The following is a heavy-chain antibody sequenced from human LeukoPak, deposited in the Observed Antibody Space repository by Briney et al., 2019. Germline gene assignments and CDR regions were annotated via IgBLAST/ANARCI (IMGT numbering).Heavy chain of an antibody. CDR2: INPNSGGT. V-gene: IGHV1-2*02. D-gene: IGHD5-18*01. J-gene: IGHJ4*02. CDR1: GYTFTGYY. CDR3: ARGAAMVDYYFDY. Sequence: ASVTVSCKASGYTFTGYYMHWVRQAPGQGLEWMGWINPNSGGTNYAQKFQGRVTMTRDTSISTAYMELSRLRSDDTAVYYCARGAAMVDYYFDYWGQGTLVTVSS.